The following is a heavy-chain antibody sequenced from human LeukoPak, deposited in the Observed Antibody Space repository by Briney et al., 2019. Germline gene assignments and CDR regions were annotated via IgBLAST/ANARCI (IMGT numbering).Heavy chain of an antibody. CDR2: IIPMVGTA. D-gene: IGHD3-16*01. CDR3: ARDFSLDPSYYYYMDV. Sequence: SVKVSCKASGGTFSSYGMGWVRQAPGQGLEWMGGIIPMVGTANYAQKFQGRVTITTDESTSTAYMELSSLRSEDTAVYYCARDFSLDPSYYYYMDVWGKGTTVTVSS. J-gene: IGHJ6*03. V-gene: IGHV1-69*05. CDR1: GGTFSSYG.